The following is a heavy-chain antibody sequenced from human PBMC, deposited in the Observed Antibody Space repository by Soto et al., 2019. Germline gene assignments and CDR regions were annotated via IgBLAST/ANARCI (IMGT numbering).Heavy chain of an antibody. CDR2: ISDTGGNT. Sequence: PGGSLRLSCAASGFTFSSYATSWVRQAPGKGLEWISSISDTGGNTYYADSMKGRFTSSRDNSKNTLYLQMNSLRAEDTAVYYCAKAGPYSHGRNYFDHWGQGSLVTVAS. D-gene: IGHD1-26*01. CDR1: GFTFSSYA. CDR3: AKAGPYSHGRNYFDH. V-gene: IGHV3-23*01. J-gene: IGHJ4*02.